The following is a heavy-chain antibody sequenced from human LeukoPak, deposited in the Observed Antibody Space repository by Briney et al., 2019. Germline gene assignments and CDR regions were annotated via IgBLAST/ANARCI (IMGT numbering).Heavy chain of an antibody. J-gene: IGHJ4*02. CDR2: IKQDGSEK. Sequence: GGSLRLSCAASGFTFSSYWMSWVRQAPGKGLEWVANIKQDGSEKYYVDSVKGRFTISRDNAKNSLYLQLNSQRAEDTAVYYCARSPYTSGWYGVGYWGQGTLVTVSS. V-gene: IGHV3-7*01. CDR3: ARSPYTSGWYGVGY. CDR1: GFTFSSYW. D-gene: IGHD6-19*01.